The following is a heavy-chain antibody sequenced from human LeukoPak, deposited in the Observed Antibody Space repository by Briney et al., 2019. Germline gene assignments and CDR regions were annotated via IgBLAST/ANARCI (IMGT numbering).Heavy chain of an antibody. Sequence: GGSLRLSCAASGNYWMHWVRHAPGKGLVWVSHVNSDGSWTSHADSVKGRFTISRDNAKNSLYLQMNSLRAEDTAVYYCASNSYDSSGYYYSWGLGTLVTVSS. D-gene: IGHD3-22*01. CDR2: VNSDGSWT. CDR1: GNYW. CDR3: ASNSYDSSGYYYS. J-gene: IGHJ4*02. V-gene: IGHV3-74*01.